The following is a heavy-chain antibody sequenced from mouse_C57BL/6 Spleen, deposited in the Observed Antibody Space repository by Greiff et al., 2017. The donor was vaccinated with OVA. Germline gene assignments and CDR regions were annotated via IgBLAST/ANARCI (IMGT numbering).Heavy chain of an antibody. CDR2: IDPEAGET. CDR3: ARSGRSNYYGNYYAMDY. V-gene: IGHV14-2*01. Sequence: EVQLQQSGAALVKPGASVMLSCTASGSNIKVYYMHWVKQRTEQGLEWIVRIDPEAGETKSAPKFQGTATITADTSSNTAYLQLSSLTSEDTAVYYCARSGRSNYYGNYYAMDYWGQGTSVTVSS. D-gene: IGHD2-1*01. J-gene: IGHJ4*01. CDR1: GSNIKVYY.